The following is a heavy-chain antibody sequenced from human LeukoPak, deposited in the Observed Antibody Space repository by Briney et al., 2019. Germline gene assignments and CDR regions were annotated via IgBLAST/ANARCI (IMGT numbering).Heavy chain of an antibody. CDR3: ARDLASYYYDSSGSFDY. Sequence: GGSLRLSCAASGFTLHHYSMHWVRQPPGKGLEWVSLISWDGGITYYADSVRGRFTISRDNGKNSLSLEMNSLRAEDTAVYYCARDLASYYYDSSGSFDYWGQGTLVTVSS. D-gene: IGHD3-22*01. CDR1: GFTLHHYS. J-gene: IGHJ4*02. V-gene: IGHV3-43*01. CDR2: ISWDGGIT.